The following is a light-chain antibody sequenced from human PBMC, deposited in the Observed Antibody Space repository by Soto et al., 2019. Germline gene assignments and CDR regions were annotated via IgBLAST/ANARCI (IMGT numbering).Light chain of an antibody. CDR3: QQHNDWPPWT. V-gene: IGKV3-15*01. CDR1: PSVANF. CDR2: GAS. Sequence: PGERATLSCRASPSVANFVAWYQQKPGQAPRLLIYGASTRATGIPARFSGSGSGTEFTLTISSVQSEDFAVYYCQQHNDWPPWTFGQGTKVDIK. J-gene: IGKJ1*01.